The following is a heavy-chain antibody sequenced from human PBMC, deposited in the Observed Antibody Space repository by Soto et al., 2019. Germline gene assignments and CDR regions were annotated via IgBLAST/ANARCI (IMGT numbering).Heavy chain of an antibody. D-gene: IGHD3-22*01. CDR2: IYPGDSDT. CDR3: ARTYYYETSGSYSNLDY. Sequence: GESLKISCKGSGYSCTNYWIAWVRQMPGKGLEWMGIIYPGDSDTRYSPSFQGQVSISADKSISTAYLQWSSLKASDTAMYYCARTYYYETSGSYSNLDYWGQGTLVTVSS. CDR1: GYSCTNYW. J-gene: IGHJ4*02. V-gene: IGHV5-51*01.